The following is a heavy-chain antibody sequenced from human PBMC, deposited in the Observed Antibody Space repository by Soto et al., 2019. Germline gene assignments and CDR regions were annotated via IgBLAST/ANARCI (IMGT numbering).Heavy chain of an antibody. V-gene: IGHV3-23*01. CDR2: ISGSGGST. J-gene: IGHJ3*02. CDR3: AKDPVVGTRTAFDI. Sequence: GXSLRLSCAASGFTFSNFAMNWVRQAPGKGLEWVSAISGSGGSTYYADSVKGRFTISRDNSKNTLYLQMNSLRADDTAVYYCAKDPVVGTRTAFDICGQGTMVTXSS. CDR1: GFTFSNFA. D-gene: IGHD1-26*01.